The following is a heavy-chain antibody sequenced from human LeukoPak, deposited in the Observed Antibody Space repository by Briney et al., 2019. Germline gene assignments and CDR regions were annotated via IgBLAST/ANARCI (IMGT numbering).Heavy chain of an antibody. Sequence: SETLSLTCTVSGGSISSSSYYWGWIRQPPGKGLEWIGSIYYSGSTYYNPSLKSRVTVSVDTSKNQFSLKLSSVTAADTAVYYCARPRRHYYGSRGDDWFDPWGQGTLVTVSS. D-gene: IGHD3-10*01. J-gene: IGHJ5*02. V-gene: IGHV4-39*01. CDR3: ARPRRHYYGSRGDDWFDP. CDR1: GGSISSSSYY. CDR2: IYYSGST.